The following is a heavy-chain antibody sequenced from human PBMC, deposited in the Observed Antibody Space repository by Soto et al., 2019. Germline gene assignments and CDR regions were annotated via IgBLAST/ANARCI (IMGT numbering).Heavy chain of an antibody. CDR2: IQNDGSRT. CDR1: GFTFDYYW. Sequence: PGXSLILSCAASGFTFDYYWMHCVRQAPGQGLVWVAHIQNDGSRTTYADSVKGRFTISRDNAKNTMYLQMNSLGAEDTAVYYCARGNLGGFDLWGQGTTVTVSS. J-gene: IGHJ6*02. V-gene: IGHV3-74*01. D-gene: IGHD2-15*01. CDR3: ARGNLGGFDL.